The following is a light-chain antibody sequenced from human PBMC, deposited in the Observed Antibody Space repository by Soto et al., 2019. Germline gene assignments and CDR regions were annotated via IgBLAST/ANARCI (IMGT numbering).Light chain of an antibody. CDR3: QKYGSSPPYT. CDR1: QSVSSSY. CDR2: GAS. J-gene: IGKJ2*01. V-gene: IGKV3-20*01. Sequence: EIVLTQSPGTLSLSPGARATLSCRASQSVSSSYLAWYQQKPGQAPRLLIYGASSRATGIPDRFSGSGSGTDFTLTIRRLEPEDFAVYYCQKYGSSPPYTVGKGNKVAIK.